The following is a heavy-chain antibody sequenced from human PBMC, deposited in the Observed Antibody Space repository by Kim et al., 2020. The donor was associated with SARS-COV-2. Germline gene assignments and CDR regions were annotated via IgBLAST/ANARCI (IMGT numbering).Heavy chain of an antibody. CDR2: IYYSGST. J-gene: IGHJ6*02. CDR3: ARDRQQLIAYGMDV. CDR1: GGSISSGGYY. V-gene: IGHV4-31*03. D-gene: IGHD6-13*01. Sequence: SETLSHTCTVSGGSISSGGYYWSWIRQHPGKGLEWIGYIYYSGSTYYNPSLKSRVTISVDTSKNQFSLKLSSVTAADTAVYYCARDRQQLIAYGMDVWGQGTTVTVSS.